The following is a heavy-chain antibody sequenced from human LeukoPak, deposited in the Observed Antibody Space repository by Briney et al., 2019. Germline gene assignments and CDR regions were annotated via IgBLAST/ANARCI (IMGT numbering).Heavy chain of an antibody. J-gene: IGHJ5*02. CDR2: INGDGNTT. CDR1: GFTFSNYW. CDR3: ARSNNGYLS. D-gene: IGHD5-18*01. V-gene: IGHV3-74*01. Sequence: GGSLRLSCAASGFTFSNYWMHWVRQAPGKGLVCVSRINGDGNTTIYADSVKGRFTISRDNAKNTLYLQMNSLRVEDTAVYYCARSNNGYLSWGQGTLVTVSS.